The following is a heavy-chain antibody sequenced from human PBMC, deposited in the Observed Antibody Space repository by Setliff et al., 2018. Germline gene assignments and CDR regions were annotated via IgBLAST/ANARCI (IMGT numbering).Heavy chain of an antibody. D-gene: IGHD3-10*01. CDR1: GYSFSIYW. J-gene: IGHJ6*03. CDR3: ARVGDYMGYYYNYYMDV. CDR2: IFPGDSVT. Sequence: GESLKISCQGSGYSFSIYWIAWVRQMPGKGLEWMGIIFPGDSVTRYSPPFQGQVTFSADKSINTAYLQWNSLKASDTAVYFCARVGDYMGYYYNYYMDVWANGTTVTVSS. V-gene: IGHV5-51*01.